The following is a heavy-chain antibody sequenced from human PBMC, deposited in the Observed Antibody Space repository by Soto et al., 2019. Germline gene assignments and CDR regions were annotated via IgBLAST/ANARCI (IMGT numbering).Heavy chain of an antibody. Sequence: PGGSLRLSCAAPGFTFDDYAMHWVRQAPGKGLEWVSGITGNGGSRGYADSVKGRFTISRDNAKNSLYPHINSLTLEDTATYYCARETAHRGASGRPLQPENFDSWGQGTLVTVSS. CDR1: GFTFDDYA. J-gene: IGHJ4*02. CDR2: ITGNGGSR. CDR3: ARETAHRGASGRPLQPENFDS. V-gene: IGHV3-9*01. D-gene: IGHD3-10*01.